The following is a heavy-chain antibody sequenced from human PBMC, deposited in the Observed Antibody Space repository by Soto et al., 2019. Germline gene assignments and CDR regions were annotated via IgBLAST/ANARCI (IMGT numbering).Heavy chain of an antibody. Sequence: QVQLVQSGAEVKKPGSSVKVSCKASGGTFSSYAISWVRQAPGQGLEWMGGIIPIFGTANYAQKFHGRVTITADESTSTAYMELSSLRSEDTAVYYCARSRVTYYYDRSAFDIWGQGTMVTVSS. CDR1: GGTFSSYA. CDR2: IIPIFGTA. J-gene: IGHJ3*02. D-gene: IGHD3-22*01. V-gene: IGHV1-69*01. CDR3: ARSRVTYYYDRSAFDI.